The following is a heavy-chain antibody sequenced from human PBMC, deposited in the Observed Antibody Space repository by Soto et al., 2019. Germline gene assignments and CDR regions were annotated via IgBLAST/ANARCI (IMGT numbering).Heavy chain of an antibody. CDR1: GYTFTGYY. J-gene: IGHJ5*02. Sequence: VASVKVSCKASGYTFTGYYMHWVRQAPGQGLEWMGWINPNSGGTNYAQKFQGRVTMTRDTSISTAYMELSRLRSDDTAVYYCARAVCSGGSCYSAWFDPWGQGTLVTVSS. V-gene: IGHV1-2*02. CDR3: ARAVCSGGSCYSAWFDP. CDR2: INPNSGGT. D-gene: IGHD2-15*01.